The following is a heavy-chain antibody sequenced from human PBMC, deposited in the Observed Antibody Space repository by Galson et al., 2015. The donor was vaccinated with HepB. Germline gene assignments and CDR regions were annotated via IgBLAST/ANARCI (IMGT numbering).Heavy chain of an antibody. CDR2: ISSSGSTI. V-gene: IGHV3-11*01. J-gene: IGHJ6*02. D-gene: IGHD6-19*01. CDR1: GFTFSDYY. CDR3: ARPIAVAGYYYYGMDV. Sequence: SLRLSCAASGFTFSDYYMSWIRQAPGKGLEWVSYISSSGSTIYYADSVKGRFTISRDNAKNSLYLQMNSLRAEDTAVYYCARPIAVAGYYYYGMDVWGQGTTVTASS.